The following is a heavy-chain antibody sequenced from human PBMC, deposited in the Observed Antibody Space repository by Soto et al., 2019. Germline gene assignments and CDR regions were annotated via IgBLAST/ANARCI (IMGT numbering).Heavy chain of an antibody. CDR1: GFTFGDYA. CDR2: IRSKAYGGTT. Sequence: GGSLRLSCTASGFTFGDYAMSWVRQAPGKGLEWVGFIRSKAYGGTTEYAASVKGRFTISRDDSKSIAYLQMNSLKTEDTAVYYCTTYSGSYYYYYGTDVWGQGTTVTVSS. D-gene: IGHD1-26*01. V-gene: IGHV3-49*04. J-gene: IGHJ6*02. CDR3: TTYSGSYYYYYGTDV.